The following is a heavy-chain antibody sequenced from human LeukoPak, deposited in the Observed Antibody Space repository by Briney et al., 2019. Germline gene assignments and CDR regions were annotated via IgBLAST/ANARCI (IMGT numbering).Heavy chain of an antibody. D-gene: IGHD2-2*01. CDR3: ARVNRGYCSSTSCRGVFDY. CDR2: LSTSGAST. CDR1: GFTFTNYA. Sequence: GGSLRLSCTASGFTFTNYAMNWVRQAPGKGLEWVSTLSTSGASTYYADSVKGRFTISRDNSKSMLYLQMNSLRAEDTAVYYCARVNRGYCSSTSCRGVFDYWGQGTLVTVSS. J-gene: IGHJ4*02. V-gene: IGHV3-23*01.